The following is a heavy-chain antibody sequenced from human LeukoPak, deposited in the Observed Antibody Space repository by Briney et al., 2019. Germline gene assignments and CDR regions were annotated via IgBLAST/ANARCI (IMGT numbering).Heavy chain of an antibody. J-gene: IGHJ5*01. V-gene: IGHV3-30*02. CDR2: IWYDGSNK. CDR1: GFTFSSYG. Sequence: GGSLRLSCAASGFTFSSYGMHWVRQAPGNGLEWVAVIWYDGSNKYYADSVKGRFTISRDNSKNTLYLQMNSLRAEDTAVYYCAKNRVPTAITPDSWGQGTLVTVSS. D-gene: IGHD2-2*02. CDR3: AKNRVPTAITPDS.